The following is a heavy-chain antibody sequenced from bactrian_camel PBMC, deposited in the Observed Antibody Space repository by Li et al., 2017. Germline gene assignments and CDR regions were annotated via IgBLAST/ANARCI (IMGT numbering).Heavy chain of an antibody. J-gene: IGHJ4*01. CDR1: GFTFSTSW. D-gene: IGHD3*01. V-gene: IGHV3S1*01. Sequence: HVQLVESGGRLVQPGGSLRLSCVTSGFTFSTSWMYWVRQTPEKGLEWVSATNGRTSTYYADSVKGRFTISRDNAKNTLHLQMNSLKTEDTAMYYCAADDGACSGYLEEDEYNYWGQGTQVTVS. CDR2: TNGRTST. CDR3: AADDGACSGYLEEDEYNY.